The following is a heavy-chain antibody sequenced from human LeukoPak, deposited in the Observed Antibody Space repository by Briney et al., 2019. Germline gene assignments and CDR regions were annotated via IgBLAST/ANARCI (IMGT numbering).Heavy chain of an antibody. CDR1: GGSISSANYY. Sequence: PSQTLSLTCTVSGGSISSANYYWSWIRQPPGKGLEWIGYINYSGSAFYNPSLESRIIISVDTSKNQISLKVTSVTAADSAVYYCAKDPPDVITGTQSSYWGQGTLVTVSS. CDR2: INYSGSA. D-gene: IGHD1-7*01. J-gene: IGHJ4*02. CDR3: AKDPPDVITGTQSSY. V-gene: IGHV4-30-4*01.